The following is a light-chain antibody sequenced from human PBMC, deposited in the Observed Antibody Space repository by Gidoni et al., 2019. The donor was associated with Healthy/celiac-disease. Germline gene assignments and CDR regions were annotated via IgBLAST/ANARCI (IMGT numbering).Light chain of an antibody. V-gene: IGKV3-15*01. Sequence: EIVMTQSPATLSVSPGERATLSCRASQSVGSNLAWYQQKPGQAPRLLIYGASTRATGSPARFSGSGSGTEFTLTISSLQSEDFAVYDCQQYNNWPLFGGGTKVEIK. CDR3: QQYNNWPL. CDR1: QSVGSN. J-gene: IGKJ4*01. CDR2: GAS.